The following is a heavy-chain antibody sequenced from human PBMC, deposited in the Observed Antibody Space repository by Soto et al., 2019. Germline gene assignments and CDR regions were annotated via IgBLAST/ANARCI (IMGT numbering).Heavy chain of an antibody. CDR2: ISAYNGNT. J-gene: IGHJ5*02. D-gene: IGHD2-8*02. CDR3: VRDLFDHSGGVNCSPGFDP. V-gene: IGHV1-18*01. CDR1: GYTFTSYG. Sequence: ASVKVSCKASGYTFTSYGISWVRQAPGQGLEWMGWISAYNGNTNYAQKLQGRVTMTTDTSTSTAYMELRSLRSDDTAVYYCVRDLFDHSGGVNCSPGFDPWGQGTLVTVSS.